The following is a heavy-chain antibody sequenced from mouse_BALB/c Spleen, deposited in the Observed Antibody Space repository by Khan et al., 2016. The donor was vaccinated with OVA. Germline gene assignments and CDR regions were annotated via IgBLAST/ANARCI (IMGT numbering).Heavy chain of an antibody. CDR2: ISSGGST. CDR1: GFSFSSYA. V-gene: IGHV5-6-5*01. Sequence: EVQLVESGGGLVKPGGSLKLSCAASGFSFSSYAMSWVRQTPEKRLEWVASISSGGSTYYPDSVMSRFTISRDNARNILYLQMSSLRSEDTAMYYCAREYYYGTGYFDVWGAGTTVTVSS. J-gene: IGHJ1*01. D-gene: IGHD1-1*01. CDR3: AREYYYGTGYFDV.